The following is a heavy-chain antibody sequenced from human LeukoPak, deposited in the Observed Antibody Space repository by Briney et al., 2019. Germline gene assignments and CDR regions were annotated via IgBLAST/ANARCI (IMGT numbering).Heavy chain of an antibody. V-gene: IGHV1-3*01. CDR2: INAGNGNT. Sequence: GASVKVSCKASGYTFTSYAMHWVRQAPGQRLEWMGWINAGNGNTKYSQKFQGRVTITRDTSASTAYMELSSLRSEDTAVYYCARVGSRGIQLWATDYGYWGQGTLVTVSS. CDR3: ARVGSRGIQLWATDYGY. CDR1: GYTFTSYA. J-gene: IGHJ4*02. D-gene: IGHD5-18*01.